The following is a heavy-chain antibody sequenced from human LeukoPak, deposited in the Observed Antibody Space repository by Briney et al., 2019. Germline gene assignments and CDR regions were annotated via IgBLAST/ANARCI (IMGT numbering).Heavy chain of an antibody. CDR2: INHSGST. J-gene: IGHJ4*02. Sequence: SETLSLTCTVSGGSISSNRYYWSWIRQPPGKGLEWIGEINHSGSTNYNPSLKSRVTISVDTSKNQFSLKLSSVTAADTAVYYCARARRGYSYGRFDYWGQGTLVTVSS. V-gene: IGHV4-39*07. D-gene: IGHD5-18*01. CDR3: ARARRGYSYGRFDY. CDR1: GGSISSNRYY.